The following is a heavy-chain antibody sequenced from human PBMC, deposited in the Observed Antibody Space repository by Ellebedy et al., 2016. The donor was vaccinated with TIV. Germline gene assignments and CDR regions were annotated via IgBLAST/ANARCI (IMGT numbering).Heavy chain of an antibody. D-gene: IGHD6-19*01. CDR2: INSDGSST. CDR1: GFTISSYW. J-gene: IGHJ4*02. Sequence: PGGSLRLSCAASGFTISSYWMHWVRQAPGKGRVWVSRINSDGSSTAYADSVKGRFTISRDNSKNTLYLQMHSLRAEDTAVYYCARGSQAVAGTWGYFDYWGQGTLVTVSS. CDR3: ARGSQAVAGTWGYFDY. V-gene: IGHV3-74*01.